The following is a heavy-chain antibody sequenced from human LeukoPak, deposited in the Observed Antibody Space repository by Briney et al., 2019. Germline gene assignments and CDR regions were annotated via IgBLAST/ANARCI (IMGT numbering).Heavy chain of an antibody. CDR3: VRGNYDSRGYSNAFDI. V-gene: IGHV4-59*01. CDR2: IYYSGST. D-gene: IGHD3-22*01. J-gene: IGHJ3*02. Sequence: SETLSLTCTVSGASISSSYWSWIRQPPTKRLEWIGFIYYSGSTNSNPSLKSRVTISADTSKNQSSLKLSSVTAADTAIYYCVRGNYDSRGYSNAFDIWGQGAKVTVSS. CDR1: GASISSSY.